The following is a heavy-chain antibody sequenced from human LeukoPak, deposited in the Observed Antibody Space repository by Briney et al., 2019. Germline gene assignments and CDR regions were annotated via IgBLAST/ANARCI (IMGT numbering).Heavy chain of an antibody. V-gene: IGHV1-69*13. CDR2: IIPIFGTA. CDR3: ARAGSGSYKGDYYFDY. Sequence: SVTVSCKASGGTFSSYAISWVRQAPGQGLEWMGGIIPIFGTANYAQKFQGRVTITADESTSTAYMELSSLRSEDTAVYYCARAGSGSYKGDYYFDYWGQGTLVTVSS. D-gene: IGHD1-26*01. CDR1: GGTFSSYA. J-gene: IGHJ4*02.